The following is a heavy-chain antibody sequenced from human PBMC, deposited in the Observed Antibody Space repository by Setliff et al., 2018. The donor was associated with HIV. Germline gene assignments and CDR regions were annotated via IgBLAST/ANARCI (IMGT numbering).Heavy chain of an antibody. V-gene: IGHV4-61*01. CDR1: GGSVSSGSYY. J-gene: IGHJ3*02. CDR2: IYYSGST. D-gene: IGHD2-15*01. CDR3: ARNPCSGGSCPDAFDI. Sequence: SETLSLTCTVSGGSVSSGSYYWSWIRQPPGKGLEWIGYIYYSGSTKHNPSLKSRVTISVDTSKNQFSLKLSSVTAADTAVYYCARNPCSGGSCPDAFDIWGQGTTVTVSS.